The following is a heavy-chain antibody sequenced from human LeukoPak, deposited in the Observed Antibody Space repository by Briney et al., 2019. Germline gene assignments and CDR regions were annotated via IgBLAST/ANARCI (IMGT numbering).Heavy chain of an antibody. CDR3: ARADYSSSWYSSWFDP. V-gene: IGHV1-2*02. J-gene: IGHJ5*02. CDR1: GYIFTAHY. D-gene: IGHD6-13*01. CDR2: INANTGDT. Sequence: ASVKVSCKASGYIFTAHYMHWVRQAPGQGLEWMGWINANTGDTNYAQKFQGRVTMTRDTSISTAYMELSRLRSDDTAVYYCARADYSSSWYSSWFDPWGQGTLVTVSS.